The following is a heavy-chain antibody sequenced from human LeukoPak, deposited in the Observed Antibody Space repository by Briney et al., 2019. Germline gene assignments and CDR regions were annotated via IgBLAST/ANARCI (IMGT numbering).Heavy chain of an antibody. CDR2: IKQDGSEK. J-gene: IGHJ3*02. Sequence: PGGSLRLSCAASGFTFSSYWMSWVSQAPGKGLEWVANIKQDGSEKYYVDSVKGRFTISRDNAQNSLYLQMNSLRAEDTAVYYCARVRGGYCSGGSCYSAFDIWGQGTMVTVSS. V-gene: IGHV3-7*04. D-gene: IGHD2-15*01. CDR3: ARVRGGYCSGGSCYSAFDI. CDR1: GFTFSSYW.